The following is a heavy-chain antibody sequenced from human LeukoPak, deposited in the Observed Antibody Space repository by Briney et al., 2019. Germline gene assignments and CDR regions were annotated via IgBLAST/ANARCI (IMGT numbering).Heavy chain of an antibody. V-gene: IGHV4-4*07. CDR1: GGSISSYY. CDR3: ARSKSGSYPPRFDP. D-gene: IGHD1-26*01. Sequence: SETLSLTCTVSGGSISSYYWSWLRQPAGKGLEWIGRIYTSGSTNYNPSLKGRVTMSVDTSKNQFSLKLSSVTAADTAVYYCARSKSGSYPPRFDPWGQGTLVTVSS. CDR2: IYTSGST. J-gene: IGHJ5*02.